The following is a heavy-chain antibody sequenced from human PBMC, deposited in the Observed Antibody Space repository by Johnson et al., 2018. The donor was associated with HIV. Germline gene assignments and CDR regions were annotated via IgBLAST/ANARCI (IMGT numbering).Heavy chain of an antibody. CDR3: ARDRWATYYYDSSGHGGVFDI. CDR1: GFTVSSNY. J-gene: IGHJ3*02. D-gene: IGHD3-22*01. CDR2: IYSGGST. Sequence: VQLVESGGGLVQPGGSLRLSCAASGFTVSSNYMSWVRQAPGKGLEWVSLIYSGGSTNYADSVKGRFTISRDNAKNSLYLQINSLRAEDTAVYYWARDRWATYYYDSSGHGGVFDIWGQGTMVTVSS. V-gene: IGHV3-66*01.